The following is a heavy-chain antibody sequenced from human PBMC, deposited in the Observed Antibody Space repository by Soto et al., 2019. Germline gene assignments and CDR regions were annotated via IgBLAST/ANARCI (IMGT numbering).Heavy chain of an antibody. D-gene: IGHD2-2*01. CDR3: ARGKREVVPAAQNGDDRAFDY. CDR2: IYHSGST. J-gene: IGHJ4*02. Sequence: SETLSLTCAVSSGSISSSNWWSWVRQPPGKGLEWIGEIYHSGSTNYNPSLKSRVTISVDKSKNQFSLKLSSVTAADTAVYYCARGKREVVPAAQNGDDRAFDYWGQGTLVTVSS. V-gene: IGHV4-4*02. CDR1: SGSISSSNW.